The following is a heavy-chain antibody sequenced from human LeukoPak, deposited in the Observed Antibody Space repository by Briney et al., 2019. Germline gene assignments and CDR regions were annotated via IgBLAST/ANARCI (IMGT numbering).Heavy chain of an antibody. CDR1: GYTFTSYD. D-gene: IGHD5-24*01. J-gene: IGHJ4*02. CDR2: MNPNSGNT. V-gene: IGHV1-8*03. Sequence: ASVKVSCKASGYTFTSYDINWVRQATGQGLEWMGWMNPNSGNTGYAQKFQGRVTITADESTSTAYMELSSLRSEDTAVYYCARAAPRDGYNFDYWGQGTLVTVSS. CDR3: ARAAPRDGYNFDY.